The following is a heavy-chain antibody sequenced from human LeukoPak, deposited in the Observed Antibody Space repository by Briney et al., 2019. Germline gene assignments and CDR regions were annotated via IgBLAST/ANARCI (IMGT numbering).Heavy chain of an antibody. V-gene: IGHV1-46*01. CDR2: INPSGGST. Sequence: ASVKVSCKASGYTFTSYYMHWVRQAPGQGLEWMGIINPSGGSTSYAQKFQGRVTMTRDTSTSTVYMELSSLRSEDTAVYYCARAPRDTIFGVVIQFDYWGQGTLVTVSS. CDR3: ARAPRDTIFGVVIQFDY. D-gene: IGHD3-3*01. CDR1: GYTFTSYY. J-gene: IGHJ4*02.